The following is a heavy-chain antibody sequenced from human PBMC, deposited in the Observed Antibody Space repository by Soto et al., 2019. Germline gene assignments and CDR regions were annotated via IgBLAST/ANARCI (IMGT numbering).Heavy chain of an antibody. CDR1: GGSISSYY. J-gene: IGHJ5*02. CDR3: ARGITMVRGVLNWFDP. V-gene: IGHV4-59*01. Sequence: SETLSLTCTVSGGSISSYYWSWIPQPPGKGLEWIGYIYYSGSTNYNPSLKSRVTISVDTSKNQFSLKLSSVTAADTAVYYCARGITMVRGVLNWFDPWGQGTLVTVSS. D-gene: IGHD3-10*01. CDR2: IYYSGST.